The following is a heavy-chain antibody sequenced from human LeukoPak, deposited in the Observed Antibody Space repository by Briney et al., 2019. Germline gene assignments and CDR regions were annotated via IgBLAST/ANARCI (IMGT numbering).Heavy chain of an antibody. Sequence: SETLSLTCAVSGYSISSGYYWGRIRQPPGKGLEWIGSIYYSGSTYYNPSLKSRVTISVDTSKNQFSLKLSSVTAADTAVYYWARVATTTNPPQRPFDYWGQGTLVTVSS. CDR2: IYYSGST. CDR3: ARVATTTNPPQRPFDY. CDR1: GYSISSGYY. D-gene: IGHD5-12*01. J-gene: IGHJ4*02. V-gene: IGHV4-38-2*01.